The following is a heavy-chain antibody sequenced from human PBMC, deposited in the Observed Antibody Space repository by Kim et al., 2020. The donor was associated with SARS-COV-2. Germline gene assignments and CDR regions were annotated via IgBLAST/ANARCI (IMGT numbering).Heavy chain of an antibody. V-gene: IGHV3-48*01. Sequence: RRRRTTYYAASVKGRFTISRDNAKNALYLQMNSLRAEDTAVYYCAGRLDYWGQGALVTVSS. CDR2: RRRRTT. CDR3: AGRLDY. J-gene: IGHJ4*02.